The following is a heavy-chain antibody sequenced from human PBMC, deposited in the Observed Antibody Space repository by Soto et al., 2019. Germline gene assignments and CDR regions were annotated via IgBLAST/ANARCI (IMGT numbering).Heavy chain of an antibody. CDR3: ARKSFADQRFDN. J-gene: IGHJ4*02. CDR2: IYHSGST. D-gene: IGHD2-2*01. Sequence: QVQLQESGPGLVKPSGTLSLTCAVSGGSISSSCWWSWVRQSPGKGLEWIGEIYHSGSTNYNPSLKSRVTISVDKSKNQFPLKLNSVTAADAALYYCARKSFADQRFDNWGQGTLVTVSS. CDR1: GGSISSSCW. V-gene: IGHV4-4*02.